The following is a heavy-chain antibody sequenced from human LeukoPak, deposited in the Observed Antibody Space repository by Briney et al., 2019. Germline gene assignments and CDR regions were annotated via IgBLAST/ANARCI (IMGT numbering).Heavy chain of an antibody. V-gene: IGHV3-23*01. Sequence: GGSLRLSCAASEFTFGSYAMQWVRQAPGKGLEWVSGISTSGGSTWYSDSVKGRFTISRDNSKNTLYLQVNSLRYEDTAVYYCAKYVSAKGPPYALDVWGQGTTVTVSS. J-gene: IGHJ6*02. CDR2: ISTSGGST. D-gene: IGHD2/OR15-2a*01. CDR1: EFTFGSYA. CDR3: AKYVSAKGPPYALDV.